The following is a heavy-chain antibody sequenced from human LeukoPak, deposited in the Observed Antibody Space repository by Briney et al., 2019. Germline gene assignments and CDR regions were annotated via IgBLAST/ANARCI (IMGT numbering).Heavy chain of an antibody. CDR1: GFTFSSYW. Sequence: AGGSLRLSCAASGFTFSSYWMHWVRQAPGKGLVWVSRIASDGSTVYADSVKGRFTTSRDNAKDTVYLQMNSLRVEDTAVYYCIGSGGWPGYWGQGTLVTVSS. CDR2: IASDGST. V-gene: IGHV3-74*01. CDR3: IGSGGWPGY. D-gene: IGHD1-26*01. J-gene: IGHJ4*02.